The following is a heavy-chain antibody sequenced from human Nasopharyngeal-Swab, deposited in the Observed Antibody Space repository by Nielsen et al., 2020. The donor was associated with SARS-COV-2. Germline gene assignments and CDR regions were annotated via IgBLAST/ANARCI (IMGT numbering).Heavy chain of an antibody. V-gene: IGHV4-34*01. J-gene: IGHJ3*02. Sequence: SETLSLTCAVYGGSFSGYSWSWIRQPPGKGLEWIGEINHSGSTNYNPSLKSRVTISVDTSKNQFSLKLSSVTAADTAVYYCATCGGSCYSDAFDIWGQGTMVTVSS. CDR3: ATCGGSCYSDAFDI. CDR2: INHSGST. CDR1: GGSFSGYS. D-gene: IGHD2-15*01.